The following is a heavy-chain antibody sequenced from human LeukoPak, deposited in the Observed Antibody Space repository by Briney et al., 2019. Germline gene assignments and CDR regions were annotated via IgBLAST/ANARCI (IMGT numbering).Heavy chain of an antibody. J-gene: IGHJ4*02. CDR1: GGSISSYY. V-gene: IGHV4-59*01. D-gene: IGHD4-11*01. CDR3: ARGPVRDYSNY. Sequence: SATLSLTCTVSGGSISSYYWSWIRQPPGKGLEWIGYIYYSGSTNYNPSLKSRVTISVDTSKNQFSLKLSSVTAADTAVYYCARGPVRDYSNYWGQGTLVTVSS. CDR2: IYYSGST.